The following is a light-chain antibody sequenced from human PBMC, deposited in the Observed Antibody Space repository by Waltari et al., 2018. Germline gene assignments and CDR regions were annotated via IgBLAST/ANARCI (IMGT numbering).Light chain of an antibody. V-gene: IGLV2-14*01. J-gene: IGLJ3*02. Sequence: QSALTQPASVSGSPGQSITIPCTGTSSDVGCYHHVSWYQHHPGKAPKLMIFEVSDRPSGVPNRCSGSKSGNTASLTISGLQAEDEADYYCSSYTTSNTWVFGGGTKVTVL. CDR1: SSDVGCYHH. CDR3: SSYTTSNTWV. CDR2: EVS.